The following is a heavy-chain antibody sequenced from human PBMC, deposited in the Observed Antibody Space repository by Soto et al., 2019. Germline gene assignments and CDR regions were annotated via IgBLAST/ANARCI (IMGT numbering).Heavy chain of an antibody. D-gene: IGHD3-10*01. CDR2: ITPILGTP. CDR3: VRGGSGSRGDY. V-gene: IGHV1-69*01. Sequence: QVQLVQSGAEMKKPGSSVMVSCKTSGGAFSNFAVSWVRQAPGQGLEWVGGITPILGTPSYAQKFQGRVTITADVSTTSAYMEITSLTSEDTALYYCVRGGSGSRGDYWGQGTLVTVSS. CDR1: GGAFSNFA. J-gene: IGHJ4*02.